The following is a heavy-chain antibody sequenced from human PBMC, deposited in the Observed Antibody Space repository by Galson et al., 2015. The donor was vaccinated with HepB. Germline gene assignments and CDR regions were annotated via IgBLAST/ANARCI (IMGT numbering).Heavy chain of an antibody. CDR2: FSYSGSN. CDR1: GGSISIYY. V-gene: IGHV4-59*01. D-gene: IGHD6-6*01. Sequence: SETLSLTCTVSGGSISIYYWSWIRQPPGKGLEWIGYFSYSGSNKYNPSHKSRATISVDTSKNQFSLNLFSVTAADTAVYHCARDSSLSSSGSYFDYWGQGTLVTVSS. CDR3: ARDSSLSSSGSYFDY. J-gene: IGHJ4*02.